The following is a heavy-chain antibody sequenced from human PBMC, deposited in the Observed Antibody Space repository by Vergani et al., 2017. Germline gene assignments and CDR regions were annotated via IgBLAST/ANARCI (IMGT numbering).Heavy chain of an antibody. Sequence: EVQLLESGGSLKQPGGSVRLSCAASGFTFSTYAMHWVRQAPGKGLEWVSALTGGGGSTYYADSFKGRFIISRDNSRDTLYLQMNSLRPEDTATYYCVKESRSYENFFDSWVQGTLVTVS. D-gene: IGHD1-26*01. V-gene: IGHV3-23*01. CDR1: GFTFSTYA. CDR3: VKESRSYENFFDS. J-gene: IGHJ4*02. CDR2: LTGGGGST.